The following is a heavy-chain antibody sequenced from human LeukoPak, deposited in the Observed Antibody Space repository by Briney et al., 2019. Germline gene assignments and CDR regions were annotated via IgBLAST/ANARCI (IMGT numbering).Heavy chain of an antibody. D-gene: IGHD1-26*01. CDR2: ISNKGGST. CDR3: VKSGTWADFDS. Sequence: PGGSLRLSCSASGFTFSSYGMHWVRQAPEKGLEYVSGISNKGGSTYYADSVKGRFTISRDNSKNTLHLQMSSLRADDTAVYYCVKSGTWADFDSWGQGTLVTVSS. V-gene: IGHV3-64D*06. J-gene: IGHJ4*02. CDR1: GFTFSSYG.